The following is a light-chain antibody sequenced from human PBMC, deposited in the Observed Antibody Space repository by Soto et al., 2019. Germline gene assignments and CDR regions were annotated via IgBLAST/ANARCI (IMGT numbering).Light chain of an antibody. CDR2: VPS. V-gene: IGKV1D-13*01. CDR3: QQFNDFPLT. CDR1: QGISSA. Sequence: IQLTQSPSSLSASVGDRVTITCRAGQGISSALAWYQQKPGKAPKLLLYVPSSLDAGVPSRFSGSGSGTDFTLSITSLRPEDFATYYCQQFNDFPLTFGGGTKVQIK. J-gene: IGKJ4*01.